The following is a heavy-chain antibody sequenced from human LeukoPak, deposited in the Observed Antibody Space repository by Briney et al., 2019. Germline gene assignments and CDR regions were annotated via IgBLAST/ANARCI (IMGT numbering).Heavy chain of an antibody. CDR3: ARDVEMGTIGHYFDS. D-gene: IGHD5-24*01. V-gene: IGHV4-31*11. CDR2: IYHSGGT. J-gene: IGHJ4*02. CDR1: GASISSGTYY. Sequence: SQTLSLTCAVSGASISSGTYYWSWIRQHPGKGLEWMGYIYHSGGTFYNPSLKSRVTISADTSENQLSLQLRSVTAADKAIYYCARDVEMGTIGHYFDSWGQGTLVTVSS.